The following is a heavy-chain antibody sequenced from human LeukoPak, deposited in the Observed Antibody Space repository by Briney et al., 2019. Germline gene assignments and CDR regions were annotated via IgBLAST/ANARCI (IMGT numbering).Heavy chain of an antibody. Sequence: PGGSLRLSCAASGFTFSSYEMNWVRQAPGKGLEWVSYISSSGSTIYYTDSVKGRFTISRDNAKNSLYLQMNSLRAEDTAVYYCARGYSYGYGVYYFDYWGQGTLVTVSS. CDR3: ARGYSYGYGVYYFDY. V-gene: IGHV3-48*03. CDR2: ISSSGSTI. D-gene: IGHD5-18*01. CDR1: GFTFSSYE. J-gene: IGHJ4*02.